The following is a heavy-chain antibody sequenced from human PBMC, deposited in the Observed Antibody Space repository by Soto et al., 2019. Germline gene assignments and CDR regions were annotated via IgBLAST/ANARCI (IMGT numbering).Heavy chain of an antibody. CDR2: IKQDGSEK. J-gene: IGHJ3*02. V-gene: IGHV3-7*01. D-gene: IGHD2-2*01. CDR3: ARDYAVPAVDAFDI. CDR1: GFTFSSYW. Sequence: GGSLRLSCAASGFTFSSYWMSWVRQAPGKGLEWLANIKQDGSEKYYVDSVKGRFTISRDNAKNSLYLQMNSLRAEDTAVYYCARDYAVPAVDAFDIWGQGTMVTVSS.